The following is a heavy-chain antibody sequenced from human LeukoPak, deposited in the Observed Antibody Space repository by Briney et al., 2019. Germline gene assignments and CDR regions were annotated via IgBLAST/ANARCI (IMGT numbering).Heavy chain of an antibody. CDR3: ARDVDYGRLQDYYYGMDV. CDR1: GGTFSSYA. Sequence: SVKVSCKASGGTFSSYATSWVRQAPGQGLEWMGRIIPILGIANYAQKFQGRVTITADKSTSTAYMELSSLRSEDTAVYYCARDVDYGRLQDYYYGMDVWGQGTTVTVSS. V-gene: IGHV1-69*04. J-gene: IGHJ6*02. CDR2: IIPILGIA. D-gene: IGHD4-17*01.